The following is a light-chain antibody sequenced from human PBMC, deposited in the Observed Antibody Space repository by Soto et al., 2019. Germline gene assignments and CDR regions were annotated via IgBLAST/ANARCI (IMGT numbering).Light chain of an antibody. CDR2: DAS. CDR3: QQRSNWPRGVT. V-gene: IGKV3-11*01. Sequence: EIVLTQSPATLSLSPGERATLSCRASQSVSSDLAWYQQKPGQAPRLLIYDASNRATGIPARFSGSGSGTDFTRTISSLEPEYFAVYYCQQRSNWPRGVTFGQGTRLEIK. J-gene: IGKJ5*01. CDR1: QSVSSD.